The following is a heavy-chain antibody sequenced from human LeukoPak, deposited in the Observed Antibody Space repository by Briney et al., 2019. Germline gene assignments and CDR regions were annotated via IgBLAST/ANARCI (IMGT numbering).Heavy chain of an antibody. CDR1: GGSISSYY. J-gene: IGHJ3*02. CDR3: ARVKYCSSTSCPPWAFDI. D-gene: IGHD2-2*01. Sequence: PPETLSLTCTVSGGSISSYYWSWIRQPPGKGLEWIGYIYYSGSTNYNPSLKSRVTISVDTSKNQFSLKLSSVTAADTAVYYCARVKYCSSTSCPPWAFDIWGQGTMVTVSS. V-gene: IGHV4-59*01. CDR2: IYYSGST.